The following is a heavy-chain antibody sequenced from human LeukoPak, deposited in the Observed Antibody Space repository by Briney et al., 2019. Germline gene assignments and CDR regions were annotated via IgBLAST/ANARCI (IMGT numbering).Heavy chain of an antibody. CDR3: ARVGHSDAFDI. CDR1: GFTFSTYG. V-gene: IGHV3-23*01. CDR2: ISGSGGST. Sequence: PGGTLRLSCEASGFTFSTYGMSWVRQAPGKGLEWVSAISGSGGSTYYADSVKGRVTISRDNAKNSLYLQMNSLRAEDTAVYYCARVGHSDAFDIWGQGTMVTVSS. D-gene: IGHD4-23*01. J-gene: IGHJ3*02.